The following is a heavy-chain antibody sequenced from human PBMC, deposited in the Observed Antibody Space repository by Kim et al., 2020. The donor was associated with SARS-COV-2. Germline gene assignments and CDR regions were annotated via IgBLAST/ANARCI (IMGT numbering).Heavy chain of an antibody. CDR1: GFTFSNAW. D-gene: IGHD3-9*01. CDR3: TQGIGDSMDV. CDR2: IRSKTDGETV. Sequence: GGSLRLSCVVSGFTFSNAWMDWVRQAPGKGLEWVGRIRSKTDGETVEYAPPVKGRFTISRDDKKNTMYLQMNSLKREDTAVNYCTQGIGDSMDVWGKGT. V-gene: IGHV3-15*01. J-gene: IGHJ6*04.